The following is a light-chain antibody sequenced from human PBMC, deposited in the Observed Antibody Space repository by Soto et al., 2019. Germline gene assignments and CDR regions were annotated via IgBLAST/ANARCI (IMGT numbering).Light chain of an antibody. J-gene: IGLJ2*01. CDR2: EDN. CDR3: ASWDSSLTGGV. Sequence: QSVLTQPPSGSAAPGQKVTISCSGSSPNIGNNIVSWYQQLPGTAPKLLIYEDNKRPSGIPDRFSGSKSGTSATLGITGLQTGDEAEYYCASWDSSLTGGVFGGGTKLTVL. CDR1: SPNIGNNI. V-gene: IGLV1-51*02.